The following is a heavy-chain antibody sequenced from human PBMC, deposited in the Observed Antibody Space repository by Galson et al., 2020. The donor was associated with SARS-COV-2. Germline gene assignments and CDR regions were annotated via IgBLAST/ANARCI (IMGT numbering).Heavy chain of an antibody. CDR3: ARYGGRSSATGGDYFDY. J-gene: IGHJ4*02. CDR1: GFSLSTSGMR. Sequence: SGPTLVKPTQTLTLTCTFSGFSLSTSGMRVTWIRQPPGKALEWLARIDWDGDKFYRTSLKTRLTISKDTSRNQVLLTMTNMDPVDTATYYCARYGGRSSATGGDYFDYWGQGTLVTVSS. V-gene: IGHV2-70*04. CDR2: IDWDGDK. D-gene: IGHD2-15*01.